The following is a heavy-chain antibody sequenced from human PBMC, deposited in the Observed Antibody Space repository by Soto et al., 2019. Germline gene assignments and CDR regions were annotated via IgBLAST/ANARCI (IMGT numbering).Heavy chain of an antibody. J-gene: IGHJ5*02. V-gene: IGHV1-18*01. Sequence: QVKLVQSAAEVKKPGASVKVSCKASGYTFTSYGISWVRQAPGQGLEWMGWISAYNGNTNYAQKLQGRVTMTTDTSTSTAYMELRSLRSDDTAVYYCARAYYYGSGSYQPHNWFDPWGQGTLVTVSS. CDR1: GYTFTSYG. D-gene: IGHD3-10*01. CDR2: ISAYNGNT. CDR3: ARAYYYGSGSYQPHNWFDP.